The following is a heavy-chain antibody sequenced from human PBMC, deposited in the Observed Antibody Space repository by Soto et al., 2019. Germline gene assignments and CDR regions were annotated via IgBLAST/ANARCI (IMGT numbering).Heavy chain of an antibody. CDR2: IYDTGISGYTPST. J-gene: IGHJ6*02. CDR1: GGSITSSY. Sequence: PSETLSLTCTVSGGSITSSYWSWIRRPPGKGLEWIAYIYDTGISGYTPSTSYNPSLNSRVTMSMDKSNSQFSLKLTAVTAADTAVYYCARGEDAFFYYGLDVWGQGITVTVSS. CDR3: ARGEDAFFYYGLDV. V-gene: IGHV4-59*01.